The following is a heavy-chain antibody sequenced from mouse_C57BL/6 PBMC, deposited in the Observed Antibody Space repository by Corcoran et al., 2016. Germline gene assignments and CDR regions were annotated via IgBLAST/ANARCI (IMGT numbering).Heavy chain of an antibody. CDR3: ARLGDYDWYFDV. CDR1: GYTFTPYG. V-gene: IGHV9-3*01. Sequence: QIQLVQSGPELKKPGETVKISCKASGYTFTPYGMSWGKQAPGKGLKWMGWINTYSGVPTYADDFKGRFAFSLETSSSTAYLQINNLNNEDTATYFCARLGDYDWYFDVWGTGTTVTVSS. D-gene: IGHD2-4*01. CDR2: INTYSGVP. J-gene: IGHJ1*03.